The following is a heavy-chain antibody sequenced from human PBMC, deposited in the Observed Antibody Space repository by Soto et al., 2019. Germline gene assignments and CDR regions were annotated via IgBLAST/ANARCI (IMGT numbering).Heavy chain of an antibody. Sequence: SETLSLTCAVYGGSFSGYYWSWIRQPPGKGLEWIGEINHSGSTNYNPSLKSRVTISVDTSKNQFSLKLSSVTAADTAVYYCARGLRLLLYSYYYMDVWGTGPTVTVSS. J-gene: IGHJ6*03. CDR2: INHSGST. D-gene: IGHD4-17*01. CDR3: ARGLRLLLYSYYYMDV. CDR1: GGSFSGYY. V-gene: IGHV4-34*01.